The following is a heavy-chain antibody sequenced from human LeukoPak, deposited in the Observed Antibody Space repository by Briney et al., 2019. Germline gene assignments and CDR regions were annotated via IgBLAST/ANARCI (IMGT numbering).Heavy chain of an antibody. CDR1: GFTFSSYS. Sequence: GGSLRLSCAASGFTFSSYSMNWVRQAPGKGLEWVSSISSSSSYIYHADSVKGRFTISRDNAKNSLYLQMNSLRAEDTAVYYCARDLAIFGAYYMDVWGKGTTVTVSS. CDR2: ISSSSSYI. CDR3: ARDLAIFGAYYMDV. J-gene: IGHJ6*03. D-gene: IGHD3-3*01. V-gene: IGHV3-21*01.